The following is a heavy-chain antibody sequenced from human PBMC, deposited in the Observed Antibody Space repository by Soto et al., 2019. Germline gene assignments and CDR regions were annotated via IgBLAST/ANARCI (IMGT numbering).Heavy chain of an antibody. J-gene: IGHJ4*02. CDR2: IYPSDSDT. CDR1: GYNFAVYW. Sequence: GESLKISWKGSGYNFAVYWIAWVRQMPGKGLELMGIIYPSDSDTRYRPSFQGQVTIPADKSISSAYLQWSSLRASDTAMYYCARGGVSTRTFDYWGQGTPVTVSS. D-gene: IGHD3-3*01. V-gene: IGHV5-51*01. CDR3: ARGGVSTRTFDY.